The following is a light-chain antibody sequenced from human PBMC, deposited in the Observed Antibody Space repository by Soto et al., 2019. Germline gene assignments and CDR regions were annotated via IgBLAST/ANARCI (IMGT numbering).Light chain of an antibody. V-gene: IGKV3-20*01. CDR1: QSISNNY. Sequence: EIVLTQSPGTLSLSPGERVTLSCRASQSISNNYLAWYQQKPGQAPRLLIYDASSRATGIPDRFSGSGSGTDFTLTISRLEPEDFAVYYCQQYGSSPQTFGQGTKVEIK. CDR2: DAS. CDR3: QQYGSSPQT. J-gene: IGKJ1*01.